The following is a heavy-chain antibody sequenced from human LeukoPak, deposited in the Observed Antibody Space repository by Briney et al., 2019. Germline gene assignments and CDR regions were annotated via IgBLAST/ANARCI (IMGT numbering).Heavy chain of an antibody. V-gene: IGHV3-11*01. CDR2: INIGGTNT. CDR3: ATDGAGFDT. CDR1: GFTFNDYY. Sequence: GGSLRLSCAASGFTFNDYYMSWLRQAPGKGLEWLSYINIGGTNTRYADSVKGRFTISRDNAKKSLYLEMNNLRAEDTAVYYCATDGAGFDTWGQGVLVTVSS. J-gene: IGHJ5*02.